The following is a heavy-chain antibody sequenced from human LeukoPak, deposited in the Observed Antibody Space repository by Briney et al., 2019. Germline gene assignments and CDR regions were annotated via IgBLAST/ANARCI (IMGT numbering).Heavy chain of an antibody. CDR3: ARGGYYYDSSGYWGAFDI. Sequence: PSETLSLTCTVSGGSISSYYWSWIRQPPGKGLEWIGYIYYSGSTNYNPSLKSRVTISVDTSKNQFSLKLSSVTAAETAVYYCARGGYYYDSSGYWGAFDIWGQGTMVTVSS. CDR1: GGSISSYY. CDR2: IYYSGST. J-gene: IGHJ3*02. V-gene: IGHV4-59*01. D-gene: IGHD3-22*01.